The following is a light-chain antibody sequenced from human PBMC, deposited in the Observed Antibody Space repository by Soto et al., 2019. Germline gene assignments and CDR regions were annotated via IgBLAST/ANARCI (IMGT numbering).Light chain of an antibody. CDR2: SNN. J-gene: IGLJ2*01. CDR3: AAWDDSLNGL. Sequence: QSVLTQPPSASGTPGQRVTISCSGSSSNIGSNTVNWYQQLPGTAPKLLIYSNNQRPSGVPDRFSGSKSGASASLAISGLQPEDEADYYCAAWDDSLNGLFGGGTKVTVL. CDR1: SSNIGSNT. V-gene: IGLV1-44*01.